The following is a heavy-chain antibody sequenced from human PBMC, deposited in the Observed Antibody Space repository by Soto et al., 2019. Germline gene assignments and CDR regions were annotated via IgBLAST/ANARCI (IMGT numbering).Heavy chain of an antibody. J-gene: IGHJ5*02. Sequence: PSETLSLTCTISGGAIGSHYWTWIRQPAGQGLEWIGRIYSSGSTQYNPSLQSRVTMSLDTSKNQFSLRLESVTAADTAVYYCARGQRFSDWFDPWGQGTLVTVSS. D-gene: IGHD3-3*01. CDR3: ARGQRFSDWFDP. CDR2: IYSSGST. CDR1: GGAIGSHY. V-gene: IGHV4-4*07.